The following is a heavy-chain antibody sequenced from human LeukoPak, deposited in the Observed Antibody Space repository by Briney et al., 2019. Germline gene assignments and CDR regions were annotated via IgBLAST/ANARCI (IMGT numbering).Heavy chain of an antibody. V-gene: IGHV3-74*01. CDR1: GFTFSRYC. J-gene: IGHJ4*02. CDR2: ICQDGTVA. Sequence: RTGGSLRHSCAASGFTFSRYCMHWVRQAAGKGPVWLSRICQDGTVANYADSVKGRFTISRDNAKNTVFLQMNSLRVEDTAVYYCIRDFREADYWGQGSLVTVSS. D-gene: IGHD3-10*01. CDR3: IRDFREADY.